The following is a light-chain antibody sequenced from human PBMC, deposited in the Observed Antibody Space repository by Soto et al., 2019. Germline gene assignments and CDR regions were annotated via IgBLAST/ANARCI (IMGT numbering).Light chain of an antibody. CDR1: SSDIGGYTY. J-gene: IGLJ1*01. CDR2: DVS. Sequence: QSALTQPPSVSGSPGQSVTISCTGTSSDIGGYTYVSWYQQHPGKAPKVIIYDVSERPSGVPDRFSGSKSGNTASLTISGLQPEDEADYYCCSFAGPQSFEVFGEGTKVTV. CDR3: CSFAGPQSFEV. V-gene: IGLV2-11*01.